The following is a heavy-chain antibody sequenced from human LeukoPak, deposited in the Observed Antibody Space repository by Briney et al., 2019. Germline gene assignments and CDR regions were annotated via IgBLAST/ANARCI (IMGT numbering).Heavy chain of an antibody. V-gene: IGHV1-2*02. CDR3: AADNTPGTPFDY. J-gene: IGHJ4*02. D-gene: IGHD1-1*01. CDR2: INPNSGGT. CDR1: GYTFTGYY. Sequence: GASVKVSCKASGYTFTGYYMHWVRQAPGQGLEWMGWINPNSGGTNYAQKFQERVTITRDMSTSTAYMELSSLRSEDTAVYYCAADNTPGTPFDYWGQGTLVTVSS.